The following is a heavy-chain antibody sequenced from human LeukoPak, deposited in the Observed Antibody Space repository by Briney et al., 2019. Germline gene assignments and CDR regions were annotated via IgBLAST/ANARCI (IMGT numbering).Heavy chain of an antibody. CDR1: GYTLTGYY. D-gene: IGHD6-13*01. V-gene: IGHV1-8*02. CDR2: INPNSGNT. CDR3: ARGDFAAADYYFDY. J-gene: IGHJ4*02. Sequence: GASVNVSCKASGYTLTGYYIHWVRQAPGQGLEWMGWINPNSGNTGYAQKFQGRVTMTRNTSISTAYMELSSLRSEGTAVYYCARGDFAAADYYFDYWGQGTLVTVSS.